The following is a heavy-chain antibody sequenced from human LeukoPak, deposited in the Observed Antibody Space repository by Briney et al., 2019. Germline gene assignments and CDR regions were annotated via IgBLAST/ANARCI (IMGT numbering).Heavy chain of an antibody. CDR1: GGSISSSSYY. CDR3: ARGLTIFGVVIGYYFDY. CDR2: IYYSGST. J-gene: IGHJ4*02. D-gene: IGHD3-3*01. V-gene: IGHV4-39*07. Sequence: SETLSLTCTVSGGSISSSSYYWGWIRQPPGKGLEWIGSIYYSGSTYYNPSLKSRVTISVDTSKNQFSLKLSSVTAADTAVYYCARGLTIFGVVIGYYFDYWGQGTLVTVSS.